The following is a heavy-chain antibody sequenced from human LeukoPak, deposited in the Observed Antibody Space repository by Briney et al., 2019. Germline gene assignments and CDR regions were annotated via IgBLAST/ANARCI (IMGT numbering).Heavy chain of an antibody. CDR1: GFTFSSYS. CDR2: ISSSSSYI. J-gene: IGHJ4*02. V-gene: IGHV3-21*01. CDR3: ATSGYSSGWSYFDY. Sequence: GGSLRLSCAASGFTFSSYSMNWVRQAPGRGLEWVSSISSSSSYIYYAHSVKGRFTISRDNAKNSLYLQMNSVRAEDTAVYYCATSGYSSGWSYFDYWGQGTLVTVSS. D-gene: IGHD6-19*01.